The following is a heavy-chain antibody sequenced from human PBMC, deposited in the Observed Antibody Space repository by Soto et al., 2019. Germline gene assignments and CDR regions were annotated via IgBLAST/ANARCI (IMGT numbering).Heavy chain of an antibody. CDR2: IIPILGIA. CDR3: ATVGLTTVLNY. CDR1: GGTFSSYT. D-gene: IGHD4-17*01. Sequence: QVQLVQSGAEVKKPGSSVKVSCKASGGTFSSYTISWVRQAPGQGLEWMGRIIPILGIANYAQKFQGRVTITADKSTSTAYMALSSLRSEDTAVYYCATVGLTTVLNYWGQGTLVTVSS. V-gene: IGHV1-69*02. J-gene: IGHJ4*02.